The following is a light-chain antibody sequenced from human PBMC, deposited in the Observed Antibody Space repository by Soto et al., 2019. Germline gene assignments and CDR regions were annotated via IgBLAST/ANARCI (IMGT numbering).Light chain of an antibody. CDR3: QQRSNWPPT. Sequence: EIVLTQSPATLSLSPGERATLSCRASQSVSSYLAWYQQKSGQAPRLLIFDASNRATGIPARFSGSGSGTDFTLTISSLEPEDFAVYSCQQRSNWPPTFGGGTKVEIK. CDR2: DAS. V-gene: IGKV3-11*01. CDR1: QSVSSY. J-gene: IGKJ4*01.